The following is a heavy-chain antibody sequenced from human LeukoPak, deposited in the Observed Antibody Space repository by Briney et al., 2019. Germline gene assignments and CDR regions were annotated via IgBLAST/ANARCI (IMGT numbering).Heavy chain of an antibody. J-gene: IGHJ4*02. CDR2: INHSGST. CDR1: GGSFSGYY. Sequence: SETLSLTCAVYGGSFSGYYWSWIRQPPGKGLEWIGEINHSGSTNYNPSLKSRVTISVDTSKNQFSLKLSSVTAADTAVYYCARDQDDILTGYFFDYWGQGTLVTVSS. V-gene: IGHV4-34*01. CDR3: ARDQDDILTGYFFDY. D-gene: IGHD3-9*01.